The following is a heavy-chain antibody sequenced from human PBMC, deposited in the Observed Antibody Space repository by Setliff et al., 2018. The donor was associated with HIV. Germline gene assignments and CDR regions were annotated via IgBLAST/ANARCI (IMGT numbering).Heavy chain of an antibody. J-gene: IGHJ5*01. CDR3: AKSALLWFGTSNWFDS. V-gene: IGHV3-23*01. D-gene: IGHD3-10*01. CDR2: ISGRGDIT. Sequence: PGGSLRLSCAASGFTFSSYAMSWVRQAPGKGLEWVSAISGRGDITYYADSMKGRFTISRDNSRNMLYLQMNSLRAEDTAVYHCAKSALLWFGTSNWFDSWGQGTLVTVSS. CDR1: GFTFSSYA.